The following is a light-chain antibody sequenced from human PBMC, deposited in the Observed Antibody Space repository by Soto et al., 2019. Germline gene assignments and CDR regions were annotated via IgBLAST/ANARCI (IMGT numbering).Light chain of an antibody. J-gene: IGKJ1*01. Sequence: EIVMTQFPATLSLSPGERATISCRASQSASTNLAWYQQKPGQAPRLLIYGASSRATGIPDRFSGSGSGTDFTLTISRLEPEDFAVYYCQQYGSSPWTFGQGTKWIS. CDR2: GAS. CDR1: QSASTN. V-gene: IGKV3-20*01. CDR3: QQYGSSPWT.